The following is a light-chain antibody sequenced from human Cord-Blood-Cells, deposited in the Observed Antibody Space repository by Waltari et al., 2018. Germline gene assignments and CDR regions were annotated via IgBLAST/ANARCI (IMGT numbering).Light chain of an antibody. CDR3: AAWDDSLNGYV. CDR2: SNN. J-gene: IGLJ1*01. Sequence: SVLTQPPSASGTPGQRVTISCSGSSYNLGSNTVNWYQQLPGTAPKLLIYSNNLRPSGVPDRFSGSKSGTSASLAISGLQSEDEADYYCAAWDDSLNGYVFGTGTKVTVL. V-gene: IGLV1-44*01. CDR1: SYNLGSNT.